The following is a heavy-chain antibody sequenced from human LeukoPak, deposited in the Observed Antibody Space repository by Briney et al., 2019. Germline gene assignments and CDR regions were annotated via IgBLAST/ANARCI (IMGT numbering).Heavy chain of an antibody. Sequence: SETLSLTCTVSGGSISSSSYYWGWIRQPPGKGLEWIGSIYYSGSTYYNPSLKSRVTISVDTSKNQFSLKLSSVTAADTAVYYCARQFIAVAEYYFDYWGQGTLVTVSS. CDR3: ARQFIAVAEYYFDY. CDR2: IYYSGST. V-gene: IGHV4-39*01. CDR1: GGSISSSSYY. D-gene: IGHD6-19*01. J-gene: IGHJ4*02.